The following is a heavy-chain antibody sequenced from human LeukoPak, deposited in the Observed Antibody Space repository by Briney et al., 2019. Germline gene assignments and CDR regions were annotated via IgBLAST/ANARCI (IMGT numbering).Heavy chain of an antibody. CDR2: IWYDGSKK. Sequence: PGRSLRLSCAASGFSLSSYGMHWVRQAPGKGLEWVAVIWYDGSKKYYADSVKGRFTISRDNSKNTLYLQMNSLRAEDTAVYYCARRLGELDYWGRGTLVIVSS. V-gene: IGHV3-33*01. J-gene: IGHJ4*02. CDR3: ARRLGELDY. CDR1: GFSLSSYG. D-gene: IGHD3-16*01.